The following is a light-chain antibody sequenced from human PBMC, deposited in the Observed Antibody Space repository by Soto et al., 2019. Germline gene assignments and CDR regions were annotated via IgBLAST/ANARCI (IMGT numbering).Light chain of an antibody. CDR3: CSNAGSSTYI. V-gene: IGLV2-23*01. Sequence: QSVLTQAASVSGSRGQSITISCTGTSSVVGGYNLYSWYQESKAKPPKLRADEASKRPSGVSSCFSGSKSGNTASLSITGLQAESVADYDCCSNAGSSTYIFGTATKVTVL. J-gene: IGLJ1*01. CDR1: SSVVGGYNL. CDR2: EAS.